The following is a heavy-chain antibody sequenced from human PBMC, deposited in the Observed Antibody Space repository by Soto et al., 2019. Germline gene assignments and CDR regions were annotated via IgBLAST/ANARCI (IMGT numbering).Heavy chain of an antibody. D-gene: IGHD2-8*02. CDR3: ARDKITGLFDY. Sequence: SETLSLTCSVSGASISSGYYYWGWIRQPPGKGLEWIGEINHSGSTNYNPSLKSRVTISVDTSKNQFSLKLTSVTAADTAVYYCARDKITGLFDYWGQGTLVTVSS. J-gene: IGHJ4*02. V-gene: IGHV4-39*07. CDR2: INHSGST. CDR1: GASISSGYYY.